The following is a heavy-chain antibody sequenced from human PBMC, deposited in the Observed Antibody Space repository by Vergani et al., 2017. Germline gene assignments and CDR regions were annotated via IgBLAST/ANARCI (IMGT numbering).Heavy chain of an antibody. CDR2: ISDNGGTT. D-gene: IGHD6-13*01. Sequence: EVQLLESGGGLAQPGGSLRLSCAASGFTFRNYAMTWVRQAPGKGLEWVSIISDNGGTTYYADSVKGRFTSSRDNAKNSLYLQMNSLRAEDTALYYCVKDIAASGNYWYFDLWGRGTLVTVSS. V-gene: IGHV3-23*01. CDR1: GFTFRNYA. J-gene: IGHJ2*01. CDR3: VKDIAASGNYWYFDL.